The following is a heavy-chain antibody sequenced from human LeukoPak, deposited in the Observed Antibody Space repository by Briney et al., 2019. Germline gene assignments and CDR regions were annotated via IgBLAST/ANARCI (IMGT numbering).Heavy chain of an antibody. CDR1: GGSISSSSYY. CDR2: IYYSGST. Sequence: KPSETLSLTCTVSGGSISSSSYYWGWIRQPPGKGLEWIGSIYYSGSTYYNPSLKSRVTISVDTSKNQFSLKLSSVTAADTAVYYCARHRSRYCSSTSCNRALDYWGQGTLVTVSS. CDR3: ARHRSRYCSSTSCNRALDY. J-gene: IGHJ4*02. D-gene: IGHD2-2*02. V-gene: IGHV4-39*01.